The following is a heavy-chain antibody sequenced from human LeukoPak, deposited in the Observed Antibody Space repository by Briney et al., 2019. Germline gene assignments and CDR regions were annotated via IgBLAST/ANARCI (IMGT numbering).Heavy chain of an antibody. Sequence: SETLSLTCTVSGYSISSGYYWGWIRPPPGKGLEWIGSIDHSGNTYYNPSLKSRFTIAVDTSKNQFSLKLSSVTASDTAVYYCARWDYVGAFDIWGQGTMVTVSS. V-gene: IGHV4-38-2*02. CDR3: ARWDYVGAFDI. J-gene: IGHJ3*02. CDR1: GYSISSGYY. D-gene: IGHD4-17*01. CDR2: IDHSGNT.